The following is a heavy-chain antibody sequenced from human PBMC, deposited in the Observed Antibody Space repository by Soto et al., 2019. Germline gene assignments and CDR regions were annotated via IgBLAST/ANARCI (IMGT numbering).Heavy chain of an antibody. CDR1: GFTFSSYS. CDR3: ARDLIMITFGGVIVPNFDY. CDR2: ISSSSSYI. Sequence: GGPLRLSCAASGFTFSSYSMNWVRQAPGKGLEWVSSISSSSSYIYYADSVKGRFTISRDNAKNSLYLQMNSLRAEDTAVYYCARDLIMITFGGVIVPNFDYWGQGTLVTVSS. J-gene: IGHJ4*02. V-gene: IGHV3-21*01. D-gene: IGHD3-16*02.